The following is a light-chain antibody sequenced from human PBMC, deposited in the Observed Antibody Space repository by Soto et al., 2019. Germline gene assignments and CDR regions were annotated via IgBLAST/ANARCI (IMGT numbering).Light chain of an antibody. J-gene: IGKJ2*01. V-gene: IGKV3-11*01. Sequence: EIVLTQSPATLSLSPGERATLSCRASQSVSNSIVWFQQKPGQAPRLLIYHASNRATDIPARFSGSGSGTDFGLTSNSLESEYIAVYYCQHRRNWPRTLGQGTKLEIK. CDR2: HAS. CDR1: QSVSNS. CDR3: QHRRNWPRT.